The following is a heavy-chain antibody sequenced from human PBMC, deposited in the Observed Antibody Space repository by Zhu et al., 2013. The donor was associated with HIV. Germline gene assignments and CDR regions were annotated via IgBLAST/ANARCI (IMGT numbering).Heavy chain of an antibody. V-gene: IGHV1-69*01. CDR3: ARGERGAYYYDSSVYREWFDP. CDR1: GGTFSSYA. Sequence: QVQLVQSGAEVKKPGSSVKVSCKASGGTFSSYAISWVRQAPGQGLEWMGGIIPIFGTANYAQKFQGRVTITADESTSTAYMELSSLRSEDTAVYYCARGERGAYYYDSSVYREWFDPWGQGTLVTVSS. J-gene: IGHJ5*02. CDR2: IIPIFGTA. D-gene: IGHD3-22*01.